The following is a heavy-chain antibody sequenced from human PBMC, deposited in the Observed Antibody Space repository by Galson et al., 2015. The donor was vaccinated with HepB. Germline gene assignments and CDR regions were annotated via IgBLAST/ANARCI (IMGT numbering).Heavy chain of an antibody. CDR3: AREGGRYYDSSGYFGDGGLDY. D-gene: IGHD3-22*01. Sequence: SVKVSCKASGYTFTGYYMHWVRQAPGQGLEWMGRINPNSGGTNYAQKFQGRVTMTRDTSISTAYMELSRLRSDDTVVYYCAREGGRYYDSSGYFGDGGLDYWGQGTLVTVSS. J-gene: IGHJ4*02. CDR2: INPNSGGT. V-gene: IGHV1-2*05. CDR1: GYTFTGYY.